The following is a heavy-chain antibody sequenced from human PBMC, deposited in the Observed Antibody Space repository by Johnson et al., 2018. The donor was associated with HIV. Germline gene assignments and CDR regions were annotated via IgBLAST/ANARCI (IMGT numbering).Heavy chain of an antibody. CDR2: IWYDGSNK. CDR1: GFTFSGYG. Sequence: QVQLMESGGGAVQPGKSLRLSCAASGFTFSGYGMHWVRQAPGKGLEWVAVIWYDGSNKYYADSVKGRFTISRDNSKNTLYLQMNSLRAEDTALYYCARVNGILLHAFDIWGQGTMVTVSS. CDR3: ARVNGILLHAFDI. D-gene: IGHD2-15*01. J-gene: IGHJ3*02. V-gene: IGHV3-33*08.